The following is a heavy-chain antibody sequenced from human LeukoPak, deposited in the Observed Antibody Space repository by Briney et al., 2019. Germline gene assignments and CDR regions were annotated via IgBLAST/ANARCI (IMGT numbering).Heavy chain of an antibody. CDR1: GFLFRSYG. V-gene: IGHV3-33*01. CDR3: ARDRAGEYCMDV. Sequence: PGSPVTLLCAASGFLFRSYGMHWVRQAPGKGLEWVALIWGDGNNKFHAYCVEGRFTVSRDNSKNMLFLQMSGLRAEVTAVYYCARDRAGEYCMDVWGQGTTVTVSS. J-gene: IGHJ6*02. CDR2: IWGDGNNK. D-gene: IGHD3-16*01.